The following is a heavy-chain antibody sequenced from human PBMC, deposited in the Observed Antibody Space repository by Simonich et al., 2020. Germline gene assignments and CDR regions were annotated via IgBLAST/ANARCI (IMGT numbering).Heavy chain of an antibody. CDR1: GFTFSSYA. Sequence: GGGLVQPGGSLRLSCAASGFTFSSYAMSWVRQAPGKGLEWVSAISGSGGSTYYADSVKGRFTISRDNSKNTMYLQMNRLRAEDTAVYYCSKDLEERITMIVVVIDAFDIWGQGTMVTVSS. CDR3: SKDLEERITMIVVVIDAFDI. V-gene: IGHV3-23*01. D-gene: IGHD3-22*01. J-gene: IGHJ3*02. CDR2: ISGSGGST.